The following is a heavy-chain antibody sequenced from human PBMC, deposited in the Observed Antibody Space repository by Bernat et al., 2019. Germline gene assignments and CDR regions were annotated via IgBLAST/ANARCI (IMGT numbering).Heavy chain of an antibody. CDR1: GFTFSSCG. CDR3: ARDVCDYGDYQPFY. Sequence: EVQLVESGGGLVQPGGSLRLSCAASGFTFSSCGMNWVRQAPGKGLEWVSNIGSMSNTIYYADSVKGRFTISRDNAKNSLYLQMNSLRAEDTAVYYCARDVCDYGDYQPFYWGQGTLVTVSS. CDR2: IGSMSNTI. J-gene: IGHJ4*02. V-gene: IGHV3-48*01. D-gene: IGHD4-17*01.